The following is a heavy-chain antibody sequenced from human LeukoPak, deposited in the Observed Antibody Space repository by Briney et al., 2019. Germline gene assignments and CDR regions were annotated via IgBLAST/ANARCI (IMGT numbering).Heavy chain of an antibody. J-gene: IGHJ6*02. CDR3: ATRTAAGNYYTMDV. CDR1: GFTFSTYG. CDR2: IRSDGSNK. Sequence: PGGSLRLSCAASGFTFSTYGMHWVRQAPGKGLEWVAFIRSDGSNKYYGDTVTGRFTVSRDSSKNTLDLHMNSLRGEDTAVYYCATRTAAGNYYTMDVWGQRTTVTVSS. D-gene: IGHD6-13*01. V-gene: IGHV3-30*02.